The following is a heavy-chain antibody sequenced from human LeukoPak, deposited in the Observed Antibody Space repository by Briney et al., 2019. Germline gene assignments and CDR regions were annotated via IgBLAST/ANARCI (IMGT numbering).Heavy chain of an antibody. CDR2: IIPIFGTA. CDR1: GGTFSSYA. CDR3: ARDTGGYDWRFDY. J-gene: IGHJ4*02. V-gene: IGHV1-69*13. Sequence: GASVKVSCKASGGTFSSYAISWVRQAPGQGLEWMGGIIPIFGTANYAQKFQGRVTITADESTSTAYMELRSLRSEDTAVYYCARDTGGYDWRFDYWGQGTLVTVSS. D-gene: IGHD5-12*01.